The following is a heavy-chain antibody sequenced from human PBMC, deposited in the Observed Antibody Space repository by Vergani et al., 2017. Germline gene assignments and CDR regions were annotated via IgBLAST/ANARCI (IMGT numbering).Heavy chain of an antibody. Sequence: QVQLVQSGAEVKKPGSSVKVSCKASGRTFSSYDISWVRQAPGQGLEWMGGIIPIFGTANHAQQVQGRVTITADESTSTAYMELSSLRSEDTTVYYCARVEMATITRVYYYYGMDVWRQRTTVTVSS. D-gene: IGHD5-24*01. J-gene: IGHJ6*01. CDR1: GRTFSSYD. CDR3: ARVEMATITRVYYYYGMDV. V-gene: IGHV1-69*12. CDR2: IIPIFGTA.